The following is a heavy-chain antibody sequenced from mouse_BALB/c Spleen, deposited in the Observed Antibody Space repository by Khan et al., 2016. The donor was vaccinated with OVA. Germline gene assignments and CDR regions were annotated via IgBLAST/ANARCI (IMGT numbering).Heavy chain of an antibody. J-gene: IGHJ3*01. CDR1: GFIFSSYS. Sequence: VELVDSGGDLVKPGGSLKLSCAASGFIFSSYSMSWVRQTPDKRLEWVATISSGGDYTYYPDSVKGRFTISRDEAKNTLYLQMSSLKSEDTAMYYCASHLTGSFAYWGQGTLVTVAA. CDR2: ISSGGDYT. CDR3: ASHLTGSFAY. D-gene: IGHD4-1*01. V-gene: IGHV5-6*01.